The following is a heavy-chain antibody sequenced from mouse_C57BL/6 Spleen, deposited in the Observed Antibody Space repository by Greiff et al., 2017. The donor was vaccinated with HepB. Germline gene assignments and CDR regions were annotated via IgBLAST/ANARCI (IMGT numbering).Heavy chain of an antibody. J-gene: IGHJ3*01. V-gene: IGHV1-26*01. CDR2: INPNNGGT. CDR1: GYTFTDYY. CDR3: ARRGSVFAY. D-gene: IGHD1-1*01. Sequence: VQLQQSGPELVKPGASVKISCKASGYTFTDYYMNWVKQSHGKSLEWIGDINPNNGGTSYNQKFKGKATLTVDKSSSTAYMELRSLTSEDSAVYYCARRGSVFAYWGQGTLVTVSA.